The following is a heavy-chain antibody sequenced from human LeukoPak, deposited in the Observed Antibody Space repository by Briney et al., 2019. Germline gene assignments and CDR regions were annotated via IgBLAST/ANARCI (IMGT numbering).Heavy chain of an antibody. CDR3: ARTQTYYDFWSGPSDPYFDY. J-gene: IGHJ4*02. CDR2: IKQDGSEK. CDR1: GFTFSSYW. D-gene: IGHD3-3*01. V-gene: IGHV3-7*01. Sequence: GGSLRLSCADSGFTFSSYWMSWVRQAPGKGMKWVANIKQDGSEKYYVASVKGRFTISRDNAKNSLYLQMNSLRAEDTAVYYCARTQTYYDFWSGPSDPYFDYWGQGTLVTVSS.